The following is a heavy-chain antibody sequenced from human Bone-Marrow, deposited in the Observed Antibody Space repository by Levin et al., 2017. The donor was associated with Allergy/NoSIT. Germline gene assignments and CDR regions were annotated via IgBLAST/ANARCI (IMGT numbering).Heavy chain of an antibody. Sequence: GASVKVSCKASGYSFTGYYIHWVRQAPGQGLEWMGRINPNSGDTKFAQKFQGRVTMTGDASIGTPYMDLSRVRSDDTAVYYCTRDRVHPGTSYLHSSDYHEAFDIWGQGTMVTVSS. CDR1: GYSFTGYY. CDR2: INPNSGDT. J-gene: IGHJ3*02. CDR3: TRDRVHPGTSYLHSSDYHEAFDI. V-gene: IGHV1-2*06. D-gene: IGHD3-22*01.